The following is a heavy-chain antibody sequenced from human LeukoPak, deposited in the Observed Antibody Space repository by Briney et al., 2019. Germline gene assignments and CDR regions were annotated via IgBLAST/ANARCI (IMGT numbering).Heavy chain of an antibody. Sequence: GGSLRLSCAASGFTFSRYRMSWVRQTPRKGLEWVANINQDGSKTYYVDSVKDRFTISRDNAKNSLYLQMNSLRAEDTAVYYCARDKGDYDTSGSLFVFGGQGTLVTVSS. CDR3: ARDKGDYDTSGSLFVF. CDR2: INQDGSKT. J-gene: IGHJ4*02. V-gene: IGHV3-7*03. D-gene: IGHD3-22*01. CDR1: GFTFSRYR.